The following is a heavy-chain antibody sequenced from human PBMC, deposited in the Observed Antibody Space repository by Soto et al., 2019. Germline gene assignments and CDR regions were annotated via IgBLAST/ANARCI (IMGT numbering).Heavy chain of an antibody. CDR1: GFTFSSYW. Sequence: EVQLVESGGGLVQPGGSLRLSCTASGFTFSSYWMHWVRQAAGEGLVWVSRIKSDGSATSYADSVKGRFTISRDNAKNTLYLQMNSLRADDTAVYYCARLTAYYFDYWGLGTMVTVSS. CDR3: ARLTAYYFDY. V-gene: IGHV3-74*01. CDR2: IKSDGSAT. D-gene: IGHD2-21*01. J-gene: IGHJ4*02.